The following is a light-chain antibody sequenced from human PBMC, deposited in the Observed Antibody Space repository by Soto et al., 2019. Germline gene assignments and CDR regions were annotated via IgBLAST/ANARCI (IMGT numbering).Light chain of an antibody. J-gene: IGKJ2*01. Sequence: EIVLTQSPGTLSLSPGERATLSCRASQSVSSSYLAWYQQKPGQAPRLLIYGASGSATGIPDRFSGSGSGKDFTLTISRLEPEDFAVYYCQQYGSSPGYTFGQGTKLEIK. CDR3: QQYGSSPGYT. CDR1: QSVSSSY. V-gene: IGKV3-20*01. CDR2: GAS.